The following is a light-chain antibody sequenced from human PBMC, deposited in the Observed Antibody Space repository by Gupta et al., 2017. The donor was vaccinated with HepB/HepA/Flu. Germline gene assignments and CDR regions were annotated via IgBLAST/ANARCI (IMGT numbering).Light chain of an antibody. V-gene: IGLV10-54*04. CDR2: RND. Sequence: QAGLTQPTSTSKGWIQTATLSCTRNNNNVDNQGETWRQQPQGHPPKLLSYRNDNRPTGISERFSASKSGNTASLTITGLQPEDEADYYCTAWDTILSGWVFGGGTKLTVV. CDR1: NNNVDNQG. CDR3: TAWDTILSGWV. J-gene: IGLJ3*02.